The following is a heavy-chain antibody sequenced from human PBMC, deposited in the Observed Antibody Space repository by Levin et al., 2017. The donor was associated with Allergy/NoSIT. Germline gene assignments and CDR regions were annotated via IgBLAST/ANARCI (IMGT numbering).Heavy chain of an antibody. CDR1: GGSISSSNYY. J-gene: IGHJ4*02. CDR3: ARRIGGGSGSHVI. D-gene: IGHD1-26*01. Sequence: SETLSLTCTVSGGSISSSNYYWGWIRQPPGKGLEWIGSIYYSGNTYYNPSLQSRFTISIDTSKNQFSLKLNSVTAADAAVYYCARRIGGGSGSHVIWGQGTLVTVSS. CDR2: IYYSGNT. V-gene: IGHV4-39*01.